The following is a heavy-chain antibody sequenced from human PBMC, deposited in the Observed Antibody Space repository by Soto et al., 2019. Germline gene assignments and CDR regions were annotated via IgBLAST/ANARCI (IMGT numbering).Heavy chain of an antibody. Sequence: GGSLRLSCAASGFTFSSYAMKWVRQAPGKGLEWVSLIGESGTPTYYADSVKGRFTISRDNSGNTLFLEMYSLRAEDTAVYYCASVAARREEYFQHWGQGTLVTVSS. D-gene: IGHD6-6*01. J-gene: IGHJ1*01. CDR2: IGESGTPT. CDR3: ASVAARREEYFQH. V-gene: IGHV3-23*01. CDR1: GFTFSSYA.